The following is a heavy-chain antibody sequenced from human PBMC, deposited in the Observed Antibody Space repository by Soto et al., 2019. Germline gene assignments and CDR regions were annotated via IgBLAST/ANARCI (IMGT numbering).Heavy chain of an antibody. D-gene: IGHD3-16*01. CDR2: INSDGRRT. J-gene: IGHJ3*02. V-gene: IGHV3-74*01. CDR3: ARGVRGAYGFDI. Sequence: EVQLVESGGNLVQPGGSLRLSCAASGFTFSSYWIHWVRQAPGKGLVWVTRINSDGRRTNYADSVKGRFTISRDNAKNTLDLQMNSLRAEETAVYYCARGVRGAYGFDIRGHGTMVTVSS. CDR1: GFTFSSYW.